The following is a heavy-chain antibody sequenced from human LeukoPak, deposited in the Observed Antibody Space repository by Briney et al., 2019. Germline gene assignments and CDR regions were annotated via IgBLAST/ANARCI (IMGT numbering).Heavy chain of an antibody. D-gene: IGHD2-2*01. V-gene: IGHV4-34*01. CDR2: INHSGST. CDR1: GGSFSGYY. J-gene: IGHJ4*02. CDR3: ARGRYCSSTSCHPLDY. Sequence: PSETLSLTCAVSGGSFSGYYWSWIRQPPGKGLEWIGEINHSGSTNYNPSLKSRVTISVDTSKNQFSLKLSSVTAADTAVYYCARGRYCSSTSCHPLDYWGQGTLVTVSS.